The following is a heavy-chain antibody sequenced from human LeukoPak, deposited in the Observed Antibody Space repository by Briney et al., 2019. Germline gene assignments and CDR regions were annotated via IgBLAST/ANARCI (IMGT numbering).Heavy chain of an antibody. CDR3: AKEKPRDAFDI. J-gene: IGHJ3*02. CDR2: ISYDGSNK. CDR1: GFTFSSYG. V-gene: IGHV3-30*18. Sequence: GGSLRLSCAASGFTFSSYGMHWVRQAPGKGLEWVAVISYDGSNKYYADSVKGRFTISRGNSKSTLYLQMNSLRAEDTAVYYCAKEKPRDAFDIWGQGTMVTVSS.